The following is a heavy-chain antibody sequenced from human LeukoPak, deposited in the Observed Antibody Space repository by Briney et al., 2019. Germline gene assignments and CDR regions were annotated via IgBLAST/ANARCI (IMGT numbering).Heavy chain of an antibody. J-gene: IGHJ4*02. D-gene: IGHD1-26*01. V-gene: IGHV1-8*01. Sequence: ASVKVSCKASGYTFTSYDINWVRQATGQGLEWMGWMNPNSGTTGYAQKFQGRVTMTRPTSISTAYMELSSLRSEDTAAYYCARVSGSHSGFDYWGQGTLVTVSS. CDR3: ARVSGSHSGFDY. CDR1: GYTFTSYD. CDR2: MNPNSGTT.